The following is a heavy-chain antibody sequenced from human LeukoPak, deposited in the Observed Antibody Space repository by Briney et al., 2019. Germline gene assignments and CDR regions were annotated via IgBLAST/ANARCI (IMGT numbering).Heavy chain of an antibody. CDR3: ARETAVAGIDYYYYMDV. D-gene: IGHD6-19*01. V-gene: IGHV3-21*01. CDR2: ISSSSSYI. J-gene: IGHJ6*03. Sequence: GGSLRLSCAASGFTFSSYSMNWVRQAPGKGLEWVSSISSSSSYIYYADSVKGRFTISRDNAKNSLYLQMNSLRAEDTAVYYCARETAVAGIDYYYYMDVWGKGTTVTVSS. CDR1: GFTFSSYS.